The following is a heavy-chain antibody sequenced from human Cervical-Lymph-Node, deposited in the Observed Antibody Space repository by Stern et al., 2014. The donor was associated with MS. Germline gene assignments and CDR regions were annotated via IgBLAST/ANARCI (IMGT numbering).Heavy chain of an antibody. Sequence: VQLVESGAEVKQPASSVKVSCKASGATFATYAISWVRQAPGQGLEWMAGIFPVFGTPTYAQKFKGRVTLTADESTSTDYLELSSLKSDDTAVYYCARGASSATWHKHGVDVWGQGTTVTVSS. CDR2: IFPVFGTP. CDR1: GATFATYA. CDR3: ARGASSATWHKHGVDV. J-gene: IGHJ6*02. D-gene: IGHD2-21*01. V-gene: IGHV1-69*01.